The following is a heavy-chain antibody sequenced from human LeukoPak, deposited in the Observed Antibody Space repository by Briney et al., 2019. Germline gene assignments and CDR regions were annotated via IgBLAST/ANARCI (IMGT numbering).Heavy chain of an antibody. CDR3: AKGPIAARPPTLYYFDY. CDR2: ISGSGGGT. CDR1: GFTFSSYT. Sequence: TGGSLRLSCAASGFTFSSYTMSWVRQAPGKGLEWVSAISGSGGGTYYADSVRGRFTISRDNSKNTVYLQMNSLRTEDTAVYYCAKGPIAARPPTLYYFDYWGQGTLVTVSS. D-gene: IGHD6-6*01. V-gene: IGHV3-23*01. J-gene: IGHJ4*02.